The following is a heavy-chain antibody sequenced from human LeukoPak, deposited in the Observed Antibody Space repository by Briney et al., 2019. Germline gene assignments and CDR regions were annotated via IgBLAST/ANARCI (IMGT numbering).Heavy chain of an antibody. V-gene: IGHV4-59*08. D-gene: IGHD3-10*01. J-gene: IGHJ6*02. CDR1: GGSISGYY. Sequence: SETLSLTCTVSGGSISGYYWSWIRQPPGKGLEWIGYIYFSGATNYNPSLKSRVTISVDTSKNQFSLRLSSVTAADTAVYYCARLSLVASGTYYYGMDVWGQGIMVTVSS. CDR2: IYFSGAT. CDR3: ARLSLVASGTYYYGMDV.